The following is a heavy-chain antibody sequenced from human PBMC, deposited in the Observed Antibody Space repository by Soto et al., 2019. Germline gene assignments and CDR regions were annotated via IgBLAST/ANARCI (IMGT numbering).Heavy chain of an antibody. CDR3: AGRDCSGTNCYYLDYYYMDV. J-gene: IGHJ6*03. V-gene: IGHV4-59*08. CDR2: IYYSGST. CDR1: GGSFSSYY. D-gene: IGHD2-2*01. Sequence: QVQLQESGPGLVRPSETLSLTCTVSGGSFSSYYWTWIRQSPGKGLEWIGYIYYSGSTDYNPSQRGSLAISIDSSKNQFSLRLNSMTAADTAVYYCAGRDCSGTNCYYLDYYYMDVWGKGTTVTVSS.